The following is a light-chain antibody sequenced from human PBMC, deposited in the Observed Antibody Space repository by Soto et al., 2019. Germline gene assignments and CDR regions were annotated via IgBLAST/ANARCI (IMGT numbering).Light chain of an antibody. Sequence: EIVVMQSPALLSVSPGERVTLSCRASQSVISSIAWYQQKLGQAPRLLIYGASTRATGIPARFSGSGSGTEFFLTISSLQSEDFAMYYCQHYNNWLGTFGGGTKVEIK. CDR3: QHYNNWLGT. CDR2: GAS. V-gene: IGKV3-15*01. CDR1: QSVISS. J-gene: IGKJ4*01.